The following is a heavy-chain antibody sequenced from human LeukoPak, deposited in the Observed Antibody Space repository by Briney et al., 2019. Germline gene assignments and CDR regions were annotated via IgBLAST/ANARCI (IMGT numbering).Heavy chain of an antibody. Sequence: GGSLRLSCAASGFSLSSYYMSWVRQAPGKGLEWLADIDYDGSQKNYEDSLEGRFTISKDNAKNSLFLEINSLRAEDTDVYYCAREYFPPGLLTIVFDNWGQGTLVTVSS. CDR1: GFSLSSYY. D-gene: IGHD3-9*01. CDR3: AREYFPPGLLTIVFDN. J-gene: IGHJ4*02. V-gene: IGHV3-7*01. CDR2: IDYDGSQK.